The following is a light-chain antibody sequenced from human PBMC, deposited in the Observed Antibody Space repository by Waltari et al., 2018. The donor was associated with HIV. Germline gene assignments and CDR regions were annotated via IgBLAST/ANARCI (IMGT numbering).Light chain of an antibody. J-gene: IGKJ1*01. CDR3: QRYNSAQWT. V-gene: IGKV1-27*01. CDR1: QDIFNY. Sequence: DIQMTQSPSSLSASVGDRVTITCRASQDIFNYLAWYQQKPGKVPKLLIYAASTLQSEVPSRFSGSGSGPVFTLTISSLQPEDVTIYYCQRYNSAQWTFGQGTKVEIK. CDR2: AAS.